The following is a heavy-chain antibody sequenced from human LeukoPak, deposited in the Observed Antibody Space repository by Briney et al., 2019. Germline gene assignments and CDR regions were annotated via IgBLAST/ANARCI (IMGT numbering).Heavy chain of an antibody. D-gene: IGHD1/OR15-1a*01. Sequence: SETLSLTCNVSGASISSDYWSWIRQSPGKGLEGIGYIHDSGSTNYNPSLKSRVTMSVDTSKTQFSLRLTSVTPADTAVYYCARYNWNIPFYFDYWGLGTLVTVSS. CDR1: GASISSDY. CDR3: ARYNWNIPFYFDY. J-gene: IGHJ4*02. CDR2: IHDSGST. V-gene: IGHV4-59*01.